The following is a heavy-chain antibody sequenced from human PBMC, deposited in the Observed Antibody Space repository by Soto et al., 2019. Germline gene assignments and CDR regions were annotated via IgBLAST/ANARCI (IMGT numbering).Heavy chain of an antibody. CDR2: IYYSGST. CDR3: ASGQDIVLMVYASWFDP. J-gene: IGHJ5*02. V-gene: IGHV4-39*01. Sequence: SETLSLTCTVSGGSISSSSYYWGWIRQPPGKGLEWIGSIYYSGSTYYNPSLKSRVTISVDTSKNQFSLKLSSVTAADTAVYYCASGQDIVLMVYASWFDPWGQGTLVTVSS. CDR1: GGSISSSSYY. D-gene: IGHD2-8*01.